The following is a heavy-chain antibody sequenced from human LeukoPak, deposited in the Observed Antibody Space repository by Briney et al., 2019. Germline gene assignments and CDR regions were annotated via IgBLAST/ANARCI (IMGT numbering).Heavy chain of an antibody. D-gene: IGHD5-18*01. CDR2: VNHSGST. CDR1: GGSFSGYY. Sequence: PSETLSLTCAVYGGSFSGYYWSWIRQPPGKGLEWIGEVNHSGSTNYNPSLKSRVTISVDTSKNQFSLKLSSVTAADTAMYYCVRKTWFEEYSCGNFDCWGQGTLVTVSS. CDR3: VRKTWFEEYSCGNFDC. J-gene: IGHJ4*02. V-gene: IGHV4-34*01.